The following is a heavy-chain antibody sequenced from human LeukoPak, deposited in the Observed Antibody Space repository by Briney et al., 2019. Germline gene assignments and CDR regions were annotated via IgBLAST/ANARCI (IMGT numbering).Heavy chain of an antibody. CDR1: GFTFSNYA. V-gene: IGHV3-23*01. Sequence: PGGSLRLSCAASGFTFSNYAMNWVRQAPGKGLEWVSAISGSGSNTYYADSVKGRFTISRDNSKNTLYLQMNSLRAEDTAVYYCAKVQAGTPLDYYYYMDVWGKGTTVTVSS. J-gene: IGHJ6*03. CDR3: AKVQAGTPLDYYYYMDV. CDR2: ISGSGSNT. D-gene: IGHD6-13*01.